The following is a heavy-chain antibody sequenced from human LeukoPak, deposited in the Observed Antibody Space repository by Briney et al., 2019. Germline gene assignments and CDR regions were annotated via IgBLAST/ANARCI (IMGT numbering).Heavy chain of an antibody. J-gene: IGHJ4*02. Sequence: GGSLRLPSAASGFTFSSYSMNWVRQAPGKGLEWVSSISSRSSYIYYADSVKGRFTISRDNAKNSLYLQMNSLRAEDTAVYYCARDWAVNYYDSSGYQGYFDYWGQGTLVTVSS. V-gene: IGHV3-21*01. CDR1: GFTFSSYS. D-gene: IGHD3-22*01. CDR2: ISSRSSYI. CDR3: ARDWAVNYYDSSGYQGYFDY.